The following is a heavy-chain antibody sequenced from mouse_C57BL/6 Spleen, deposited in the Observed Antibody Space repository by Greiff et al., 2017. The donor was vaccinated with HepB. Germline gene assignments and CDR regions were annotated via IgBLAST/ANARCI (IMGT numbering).Heavy chain of an antibody. V-gene: IGHV1-26*01. CDR3: ARGTTVVGRGYFDV. CDR1: GYTFTDYY. CDR2: INPNNGGT. J-gene: IGHJ1*03. D-gene: IGHD1-1*01. Sequence: VQLQQSGPELVKPGASVKISCKASGYTFTDYYMNWVKQSHGKSLEWIGDINPNNGGTSYNQKFKGKATLTVDKSSSTAYMELRSLTSEDSAVYYCARGTTVVGRGYFDVWGTGTTVTVSS.